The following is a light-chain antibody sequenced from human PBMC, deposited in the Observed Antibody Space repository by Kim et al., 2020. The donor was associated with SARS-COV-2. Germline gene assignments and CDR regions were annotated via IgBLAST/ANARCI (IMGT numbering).Light chain of an antibody. CDR1: QDINKC. V-gene: IGKV1-33*01. Sequence: SASVGDRVTITCQASQDINKCLNWYQQKPGKAPKLLINYVFNLEKGVPSRFSGSGSGTDFTFTISSLHPEDIATYYCQQYDNLPYTFGQGTKLDI. J-gene: IGKJ2*01. CDR3: QQYDNLPYT. CDR2: YVF.